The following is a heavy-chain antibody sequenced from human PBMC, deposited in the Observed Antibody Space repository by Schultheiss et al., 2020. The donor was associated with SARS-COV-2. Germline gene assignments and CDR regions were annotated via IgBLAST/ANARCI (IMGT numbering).Heavy chain of an antibody. CDR3: ARPDGDYALYGMDV. Sequence: GSLRLSCTVSSGSLIPYYWTWIRQPPGKGLEWIGYISYTGSPSYNPSLKSRVTFSLDTSKKQFSLRLGSVTAADTAVYYCARPDGDYALYGMDVWGQGTTVTVAS. V-gene: IGHV4-59*01. CDR1: SGSLIPYY. D-gene: IGHD4-17*01. J-gene: IGHJ6*02. CDR2: ISYTGSP.